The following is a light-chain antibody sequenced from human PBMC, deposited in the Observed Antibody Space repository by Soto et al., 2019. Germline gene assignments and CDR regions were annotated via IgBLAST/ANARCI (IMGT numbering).Light chain of an antibody. V-gene: IGLV2-14*01. CDR1: SSDIGGYNY. J-gene: IGLJ2*01. CDR3: YSYTSSSTVL. Sequence: QSALTQPASVSGSPGQSITISCTGISSDIGGYNYVSRYQQHPGKAPKLMIYDVSNRRSGVSNRFSGSKSGNTASLTISGLQAEDEADYYCYSYTSSSTVLFGGGTKVTVL. CDR2: DVS.